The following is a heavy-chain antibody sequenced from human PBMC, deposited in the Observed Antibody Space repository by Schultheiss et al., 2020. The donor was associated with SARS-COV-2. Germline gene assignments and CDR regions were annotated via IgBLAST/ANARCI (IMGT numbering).Heavy chain of an antibody. D-gene: IGHD6-13*01. V-gene: IGHV4-59*07. CDR3: ARYTSSSWYQYYYYYMDV. Sequence: TLSLTCTVSGGSISSYYWGWIRQPPGKGLEWIGSIYYSGATNYNPSLKSRVTISVETSTNQFSLKLTSMTAADTAVYYCARYTSSSWYQYYYYYMDVWGKGTTVTVSS. CDR2: IYYSGAT. CDR1: GGSISSYY. J-gene: IGHJ6*03.